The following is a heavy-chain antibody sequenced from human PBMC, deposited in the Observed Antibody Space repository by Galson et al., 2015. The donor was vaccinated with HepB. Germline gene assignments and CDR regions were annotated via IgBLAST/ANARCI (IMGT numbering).Heavy chain of an antibody. CDR1: GYTFTGYY. V-gene: IGHV1-2*02. CDR2: INPNSGGT. Sequence: SVKVSCKASGYTFTGYYMHWVRQAPGQGLEWMGWINPNSGGTNYAQKFQGRVTMTRDTSISTAYMELSRLRSDDTAVYYCAREYQGGRDDAFDIWGQGTMVTVSS. D-gene: IGHD3-16*01. CDR3: AREYQGGRDDAFDI. J-gene: IGHJ3*02.